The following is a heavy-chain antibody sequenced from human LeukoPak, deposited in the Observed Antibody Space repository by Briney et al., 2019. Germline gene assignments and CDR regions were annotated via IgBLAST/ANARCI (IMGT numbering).Heavy chain of an antibody. CDR3: AKDDSSGYYSYFQH. CDR1: GYTFSSYA. J-gene: IGHJ1*01. Sequence: PGGSLRLSCAASGYTFSSYAMSWVRQAPGKGLEWVSAISGSGGSTYYADSVKGRFTIARDNSKNTLYLQMNCLRAEDTAVYYCAKDDSSGYYSYFQHWGQGTLVTVSS. V-gene: IGHV3-23*01. CDR2: ISGSGGST. D-gene: IGHD3-22*01.